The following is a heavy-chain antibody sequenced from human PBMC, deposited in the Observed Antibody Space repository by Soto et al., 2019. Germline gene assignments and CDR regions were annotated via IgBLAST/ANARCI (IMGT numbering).Heavy chain of an antibody. V-gene: IGHV4-59*12. CDR2: IYHTGTT. J-gene: IGHJ4*02. CDR3: ARVSTMIIVVPFDY. Sequence: PSETLSLTCTVSGGSISSYYWSWIRQPPGKGLEWIGYIYHTGTTYYNMSLKSRVTISVDKSKNQFSLTLSSVTAADTAVYYCARVSTMIIVVPFDYWGQGTLVTVSS. D-gene: IGHD3-22*01. CDR1: GGSISSYY.